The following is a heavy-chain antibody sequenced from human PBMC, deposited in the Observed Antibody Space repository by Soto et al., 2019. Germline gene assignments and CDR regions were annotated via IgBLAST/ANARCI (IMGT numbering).Heavy chain of an antibody. CDR1: GGSISSSNYY. CDR3: ARQIRFCASNICYKWFDP. D-gene: IGHD2-2*02. Sequence: SETLSLTCNVSGGSISSSNYYWGWIRQSPGKGLEWIGSIYYGGATYYNPSLRSRGTISFDTSRNYFSLKMNSVTAADTAVYFCARQIRFCASNICYKWFDPWGQGTLVTVSS. CDR2: IYYGGAT. V-gene: IGHV4-39*01. J-gene: IGHJ5*02.